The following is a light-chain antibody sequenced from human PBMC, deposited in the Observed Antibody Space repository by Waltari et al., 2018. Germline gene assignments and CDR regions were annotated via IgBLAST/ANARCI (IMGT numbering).Light chain of an antibody. Sequence: QSVLTQPPSVSEAPRQRVTISCSGSRSNIGNNVVNWYQQLPGKAPKLLIYYDDLLPSGVSDRCAGSKSGTSASLAISGLQAEDEADYYCSAWGDSLNGPVFGGGTKLTVL. CDR1: RSNIGNNV. J-gene: IGLJ2*01. CDR3: SAWGDSLNGPV. V-gene: IGLV1-36*01. CDR2: YDD.